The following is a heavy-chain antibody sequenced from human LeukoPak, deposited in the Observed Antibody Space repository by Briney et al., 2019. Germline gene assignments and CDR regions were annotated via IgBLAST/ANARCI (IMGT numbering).Heavy chain of an antibody. D-gene: IGHD3-22*01. J-gene: IGHJ4*02. CDR3: ARPNYYDSSGYWYYFDY. V-gene: IGHV4-39*02. CDR1: GGSISSSSFY. CDR2: ISYSGTT. Sequence: ASETLSLTCSVSGGSISSSSFYWGWIRQPPGKGLEWIGSISYSGTTYYKPSLRSRLTISVDTSKNHLSLNLTSVTAADTAVYYCARPNYYDSSGYWYYFDYWGQGTLVTVSS.